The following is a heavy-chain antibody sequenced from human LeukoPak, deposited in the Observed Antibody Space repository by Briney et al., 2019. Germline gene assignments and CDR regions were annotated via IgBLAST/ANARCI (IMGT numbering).Heavy chain of an antibody. CDR2: IWYDGSNK. CDR3: ARDGGTSHFYY. J-gene: IGHJ4*02. Sequence: GGSLSLSCAVSRFMFCSSGMHWVRQAPGKGVVWVAVIWYDGSNKYSADSVKGRFTISRDNSKNTLYLQMNSLRAEATAVYYCARDGGTSHFYYWGQGTLVSASS. D-gene: IGHD4-23*01. V-gene: IGHV3-33*01. CDR1: RFMFCSSG.